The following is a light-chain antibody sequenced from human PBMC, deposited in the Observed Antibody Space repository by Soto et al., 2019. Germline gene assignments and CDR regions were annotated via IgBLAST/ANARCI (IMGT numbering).Light chain of an antibody. V-gene: IGKV3-20*01. CDR2: GAS. CDR3: QQYGSSPLT. Sequence: EIVLTQSPGTLSLSPGERATLSCRASQSVSSSYLAWYQQKPGQAPRLLIYGASSRATGIPDRFRGSGSGTDFTLTISNLEPEEFAVYYCQQYGSSPLTFGGRTKVEIK. CDR1: QSVSSSY. J-gene: IGKJ4*01.